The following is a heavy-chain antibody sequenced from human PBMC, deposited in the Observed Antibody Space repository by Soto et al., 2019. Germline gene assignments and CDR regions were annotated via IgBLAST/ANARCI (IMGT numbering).Heavy chain of an antibody. V-gene: IGHV1-18*04. CDR1: GYTFTSYG. Sequence: QVQLVQSGAEVKKPGASVKVSCKASGYTFTSYGISWVRQAPGQGLEWMGWISAYNGNTNYAQKLQGRVTMTTDTSPGPAYRELRSVRSDDKSVSYCARPYGDYPPYFDYWGQGTLVTVSS. D-gene: IGHD4-17*01. CDR2: ISAYNGNT. CDR3: ARPYGDYPPYFDY. J-gene: IGHJ4*02.